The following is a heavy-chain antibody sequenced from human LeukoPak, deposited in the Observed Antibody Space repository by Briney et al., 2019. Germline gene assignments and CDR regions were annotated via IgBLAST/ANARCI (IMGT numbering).Heavy chain of an antibody. CDR2: ISWNSGSI. V-gene: IGHV3-9*01. J-gene: IGHJ5*02. CDR3: AREYDSSWPS. D-gene: IGHD3-22*01. Sequence: PGRSLRLSCAASGSTFDDYAMHWVRQAPGKGLEWVSGISWNSGSIGYADSVKGRFTISRDNAKNSLYLQMNSLRVEDTGVYYCAREYDSSWPSWGQGTLVTVSS. CDR1: GSTFDDYA.